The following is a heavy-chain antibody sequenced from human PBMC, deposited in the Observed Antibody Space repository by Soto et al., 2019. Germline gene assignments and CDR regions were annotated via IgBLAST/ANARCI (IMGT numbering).Heavy chain of an antibody. CDR1: GGSISSGGYY. J-gene: IGHJ6*02. CDR3: ARGEYSSSSVVAALYGMDV. D-gene: IGHD6-6*01. Sequence: SETLSLTCTVSGGSISSGGYYWSWIRQHPGKGLEWIGYIYYSGSTYYNPSLKSRVTISVDTSKNQFSLKLSSVTAADTAVYYCARGEYSSSSVVAALYGMDVWGQGTTVTVSS. V-gene: IGHV4-31*03. CDR2: IYYSGST.